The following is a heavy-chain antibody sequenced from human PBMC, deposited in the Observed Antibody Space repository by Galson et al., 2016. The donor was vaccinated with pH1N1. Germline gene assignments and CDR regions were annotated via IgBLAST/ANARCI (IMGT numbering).Heavy chain of an antibody. CDR1: GYSFFLYA. V-gene: IGHV1-3*04. J-gene: IGHJ3*02. Sequence: SVKVSCKASGYSFFLYAIHWVRQAPGQRLEWKGWSNTGNGNTRYSQNLQDRITLSRDTSANTAYMELSSLRSEDTAMYYCARRTGRTSDIWGQGTMVIVSS. CDR3: ARRTGRTSDI. D-gene: IGHD3-10*01. CDR2: SNTGNGNT.